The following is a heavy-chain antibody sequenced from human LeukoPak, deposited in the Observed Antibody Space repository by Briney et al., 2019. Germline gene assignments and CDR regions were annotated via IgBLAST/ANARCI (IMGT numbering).Heavy chain of an antibody. CDR1: GYSFTGHY. V-gene: IGHV1-2*02. CDR3: AREGGWFGDGPSTYAFDI. J-gene: IGHJ3*02. Sequence: ASVKVSCKASGYSFTGHYMHWVRQAPGQGLEWMGWINPKSGGTNYAQKFQGRVTITRDTSISTAYMELSRLRSDDTAVYYCAREGGWFGDGPSTYAFDIWGQGTMVTVSS. D-gene: IGHD3-10*01. CDR2: INPKSGGT.